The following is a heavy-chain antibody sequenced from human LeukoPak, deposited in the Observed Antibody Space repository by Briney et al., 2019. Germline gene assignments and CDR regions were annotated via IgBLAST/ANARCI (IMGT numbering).Heavy chain of an antibody. V-gene: IGHV3-23*01. J-gene: IGHJ3*02. CDR1: GFTFSTYA. CDR2: ISGSGGST. CDR3: AKAAGYDYVWGSYRYGDAFDI. D-gene: IGHD3-16*02. Sequence: GGSLRLSGAASGFTFSTYAMSWVRQAPGKGLEWVSAISGSGGSTYYADSVKVRFTISRDNSKNTLYLQMNSLRAEDTAVYYCAKAAGYDYVWGSYRYGDAFDIWGQGTMVTVSS.